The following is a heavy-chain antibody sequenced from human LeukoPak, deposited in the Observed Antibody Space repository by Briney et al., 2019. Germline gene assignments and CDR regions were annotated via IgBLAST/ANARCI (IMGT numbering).Heavy chain of an antibody. V-gene: IGHV1-18*01. CDR1: GYTFTSYG. CDR2: ISAYNGNT. CDR3: ARDNRAYYYYGMDV. J-gene: IGHJ6*02. Sequence: ASVKVSCKASGYTFTSYGISWVRQAPGQGLKWMGWISAYNGNTDYAQKLQGRVTMTTDTSTSTAYMELRSLRSDDTAVYYCARDNRAYYYYGMDVWGQGTTVTVSS.